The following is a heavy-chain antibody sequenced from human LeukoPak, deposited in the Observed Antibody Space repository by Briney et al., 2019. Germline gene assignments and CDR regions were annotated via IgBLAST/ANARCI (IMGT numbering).Heavy chain of an antibody. Sequence: GGSLRLSCAASGFISSNYDMHWVRQAPGKGLEWVSFIRSDGTNEHYTDSVQGRFTISRDNSKVYLRMNSLRPEDTAVYYCAREAVGFGELYSYNWFDPWGQGTLVTVSS. V-gene: IGHV3-30*02. D-gene: IGHD3-10*01. CDR3: AREAVGFGELYSYNWFDP. CDR1: GFISSNYD. CDR2: IRSDGTNE. J-gene: IGHJ5*02.